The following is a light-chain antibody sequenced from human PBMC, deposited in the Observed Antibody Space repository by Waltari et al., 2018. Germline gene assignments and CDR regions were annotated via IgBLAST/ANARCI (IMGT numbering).Light chain of an antibody. Sequence: SFELTQPPSVSMSPGQTASITCSGDILGNKYASWYQHKPGHSPLLVIYQDTKQPPGWPGLFSGSKSGNADTLTISGSQALDEADYYGRALCTGAWVFGGGTKLTVL. CDR2: QDT. J-gene: IGLJ3*02. V-gene: IGLV3-1*01. CDR1: ILGNKY. CDR3: RALCTGAWV.